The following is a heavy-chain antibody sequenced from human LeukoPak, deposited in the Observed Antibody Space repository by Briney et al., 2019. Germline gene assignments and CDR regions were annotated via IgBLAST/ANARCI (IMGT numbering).Heavy chain of an antibody. J-gene: IGHJ6*02. CDR1: GYGFTSYW. CDR2: IYPGDSDT. CDR3: ARQVVTIFGVVPVQTYGMDV. V-gene: IGHV5-51*01. D-gene: IGHD3-3*01. Sequence: GESLKISCKGSGYGFTSYWIGWVRQMPGKGLEWMGIIYPGDSDTRYSPSFQGQVTISADKSISTAYLQWSSLKASDTAMYYCARQVVTIFGVVPVQTYGMDVWGQGTTVTVSS.